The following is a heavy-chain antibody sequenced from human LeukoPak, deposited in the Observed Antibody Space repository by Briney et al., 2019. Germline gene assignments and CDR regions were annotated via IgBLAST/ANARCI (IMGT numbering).Heavy chain of an antibody. V-gene: IGHV4-34*01. D-gene: IGHD2-15*01. CDR2: INHSGST. CDR1: GGSFSGYY. CDR3: ARGGYCSGGSCYAWGYSWFDP. J-gene: IGHJ5*02. Sequence: SETLSLTCAVYGGSFSGYYWSWIRQPPGKGLEWIGEINHSGSTNYNPSLKSRVTISVDTSKNQFSLKLSSVTAADTAVYYCARGGYCSGGSCYAWGYSWFDPWGQGTLVTVSS.